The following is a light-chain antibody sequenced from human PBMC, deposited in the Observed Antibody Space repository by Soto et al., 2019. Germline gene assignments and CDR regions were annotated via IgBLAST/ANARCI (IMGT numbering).Light chain of an antibody. CDR3: QQYDNLPGVT. CDR2: DAS. CDR1: QDISNY. J-gene: IGKJ2*01. V-gene: IGKV1-33*01. Sequence: DLPMTQSPSSLSASVGDRVTITCQASQDISNYLNWYQQKPGKAPKHLIYDASNLETGGPSRFSGSGAGTEFSFTTSSLQPEDIATYYCQQYDNLPGVTFGQGTKVEIK.